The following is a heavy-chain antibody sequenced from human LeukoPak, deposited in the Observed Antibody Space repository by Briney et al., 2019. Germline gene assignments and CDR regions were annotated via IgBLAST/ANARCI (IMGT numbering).Heavy chain of an antibody. CDR3: ARDGEYSYGYGFDY. CDR1: GFTFSRYE. V-gene: IGHV3-66*01. D-gene: IGHD5-18*01. CDR2: IYGGDRT. Sequence: GGSLRLSCAASGFTFSRYEMNWVRQPPGKGLEWVSVIYGGDRTYYADSVKGRFTISRDTSKNTLYLQMNSLRPEDTAVYYCARDGEYSYGYGFDYWGQGTLVTVSS. J-gene: IGHJ4*02.